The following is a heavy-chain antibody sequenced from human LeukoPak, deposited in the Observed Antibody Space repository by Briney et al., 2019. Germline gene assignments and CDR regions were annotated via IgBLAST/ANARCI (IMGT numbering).Heavy chain of an antibody. CDR1: GFTFSNYY. CDR2: ISSSGGTI. D-gene: IGHD3-10*01. CDR3: ARDREGYYGSGSYAFYFDC. V-gene: IGHV3-11*04. Sequence: GGSLRLSCAASGFTFSNYYMNWIRQAPGKGLEWVSYISSSGGTIYYADSVKGRFTISRDNAKNSLYLQMNSLRAEDTAVCYCARDREGYYGSGSYAFYFDCWGQGTLVT. J-gene: IGHJ4*02.